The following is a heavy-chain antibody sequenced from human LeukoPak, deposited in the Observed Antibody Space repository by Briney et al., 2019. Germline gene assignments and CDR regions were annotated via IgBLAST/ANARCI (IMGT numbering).Heavy chain of an antibody. Sequence: SETLSLTCAVYGGSFSGYYWSWIRQPPGKGLEWIGEINHSGSTNYNPSLKSRVTISVDTSKNQFSLKLSSVTAADTAVYYCARQEVRGVLYYYYYMDVWGKGTTVTVSS. D-gene: IGHD3-10*01. CDR2: INHSGST. CDR1: GGSFSGYY. V-gene: IGHV4-34*01. J-gene: IGHJ6*03. CDR3: ARQEVRGVLYYYYYMDV.